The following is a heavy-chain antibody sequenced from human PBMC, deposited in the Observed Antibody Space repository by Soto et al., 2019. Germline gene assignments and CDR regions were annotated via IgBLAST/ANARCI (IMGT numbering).Heavy chain of an antibody. Sequence: QVQLVQSGAEVKKPGASVKVSCKASGYTFTSYGISWVRQAPGQGLEWMGWISAYNGNTNYAQKLQGRVTMTTDTSTSTAYMELRSLRSDDTAVYYCASGDYRLRLGSRYYYYGMDVWGQGTTVTVSS. CDR2: ISAYNGNT. CDR3: ASGDYRLRLGSRYYYYGMDV. D-gene: IGHD3-16*01. CDR1: GYTFTSYG. V-gene: IGHV1-18*01. J-gene: IGHJ6*02.